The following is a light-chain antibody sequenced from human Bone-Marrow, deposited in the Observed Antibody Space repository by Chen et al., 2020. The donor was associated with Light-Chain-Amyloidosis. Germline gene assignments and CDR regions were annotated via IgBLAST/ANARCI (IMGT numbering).Light chain of an antibody. CDR3: QSYQGSSQGV. CDR1: SGSIATNY. Sequence: NFMLTQPHSVSESPGKTVIISCTRSSGSIATNYVQWYQQRPGSSPTTVIYEDDQRPSGVPHRFSGSIDRSSNSASLSLSGLKTEDEADYYCQSYQGSSQGVFGGGTKLTVL. CDR2: EDD. V-gene: IGLV6-57*01. J-gene: IGLJ3*02.